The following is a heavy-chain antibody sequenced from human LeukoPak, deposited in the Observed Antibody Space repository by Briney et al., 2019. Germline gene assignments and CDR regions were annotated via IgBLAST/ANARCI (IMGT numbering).Heavy chain of an antibody. D-gene: IGHD6-19*01. V-gene: IGHV3-23*01. J-gene: IGHJ4*02. CDR2: FSRRADTT. CDR3: AKRDNSGSYYFDY. CDR1: GFTFDKAW. Sequence: GGSLRLSCAASGFTFDKAWMTWVRQAPGKGLEWVSTFSRRADTTYYADSVKGRFTISRDNSKNTLYLQMNGLRAEDTAVYYCAKRDNSGSYYFDYWGQGTLVTVSS.